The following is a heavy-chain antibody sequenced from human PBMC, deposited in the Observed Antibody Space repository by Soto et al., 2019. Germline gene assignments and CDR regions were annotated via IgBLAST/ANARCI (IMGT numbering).Heavy chain of an antibody. J-gene: IGHJ5*02. CDR3: ARSAFYADSTGSYHVFDP. V-gene: IGHV4-34*10. Sequence: SETLSLTCAVDGGSVSGYYWTWIRQPPGKGLEWIGEINHSGNTNCNPSLESRVTMSVDTSKNHFSLKLTSVTAADTAVYFCARSAFYADSTGSYHVFDPWGQGTLVTVSS. CDR1: GGSVSGYY. CDR2: INHSGNT. D-gene: IGHD6-19*01.